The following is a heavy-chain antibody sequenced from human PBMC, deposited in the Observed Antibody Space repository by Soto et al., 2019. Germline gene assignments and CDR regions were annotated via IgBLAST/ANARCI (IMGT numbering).Heavy chain of an antibody. CDR3: AKEPARPGVCAS. J-gene: IGHJ1*01. D-gene: IGHD6-6*01. Sequence: QAPGKGLEWISGITGGATNTYYADSVKGRITISRDNSKNTLYLQLNSLRAEDTAVYYCAKEPARPGVCASRGNGTLGTVSS. V-gene: IGHV3-23*01. CDR2: ITGGATNT.